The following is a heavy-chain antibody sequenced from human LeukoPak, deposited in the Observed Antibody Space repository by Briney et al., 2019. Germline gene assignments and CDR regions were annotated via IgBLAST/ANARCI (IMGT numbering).Heavy chain of an antibody. Sequence: ASVKVSCKASGYTFTSYYMHWVRQAPGQGLEWMGIINPSGGSTSYAQKFQGRVTMTRDTSTSTVYMELSSLRSEDTAVYYRARDRSGPPAYYYYGMDVWGQGTTVTVSS. D-gene: IGHD3-10*01. CDR2: INPSGGST. CDR1: GYTFTSYY. V-gene: IGHV1-46*01. J-gene: IGHJ6*02. CDR3: ARDRSGPPAYYYYGMDV.